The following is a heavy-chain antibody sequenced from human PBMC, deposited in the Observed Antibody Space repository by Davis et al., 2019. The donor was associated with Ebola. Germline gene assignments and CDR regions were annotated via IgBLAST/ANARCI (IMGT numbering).Heavy chain of an antibody. CDR3: AKDLVGGHSSSWGVHY. CDR1: GFTFTTYA. CDR2: ISDNGRTT. J-gene: IGHJ4*02. Sequence: PGGSLRLSCAASGFTFTTYAITWVRRAPGKGLEWVSTISDNGRTTYYADSVQGRFVISRDNSNNTLYLQMDSLKAEDTAVYFCAKDLVGGHSSSWGVHYWGQGTLVTVSS. D-gene: IGHD6-13*01. V-gene: IGHV3-23*01.